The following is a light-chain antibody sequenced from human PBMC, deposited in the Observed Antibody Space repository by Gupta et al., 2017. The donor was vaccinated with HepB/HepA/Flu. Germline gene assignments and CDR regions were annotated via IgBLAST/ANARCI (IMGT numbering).Light chain of an antibody. V-gene: IGLV3-21*03. CDR2: EDT. Sequence: SYVLTQPPSVSVAPGKTARITCGGNNIGSKSVQWHQQKAGQAPVLGGYEDTDRPSGIPERFSGSNSGDTATLNISRVEAGDEADYYCQVWDSRLDQQVFGRGTKV. J-gene: IGLJ1*01. CDR1: NIGSKS. CDR3: QVWDSRLDQQV.